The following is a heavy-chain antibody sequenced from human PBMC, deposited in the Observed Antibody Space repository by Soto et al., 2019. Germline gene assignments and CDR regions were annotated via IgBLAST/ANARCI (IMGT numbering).Heavy chain of an antibody. CDR3: AIRMYSTRWYYLDY. V-gene: IGHV3-23*01. CDR2: ISAST. Sequence: EMQLLESGGGLVQAGGSLRLSCAASGFTVSSYALNWVRQAPGKGLEWVSGISASTYYADSVKGRITISRDTSKNTLYRQMNSLRAEDTAIYFCAIRMYSTRWYYLDYWGQGTLVTVSS. D-gene: IGHD6-13*01. CDR1: GFTVSSYA. J-gene: IGHJ4*02.